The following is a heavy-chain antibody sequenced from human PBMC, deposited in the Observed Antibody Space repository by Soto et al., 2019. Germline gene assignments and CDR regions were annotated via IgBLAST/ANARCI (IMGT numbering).Heavy chain of an antibody. CDR3: ARRAAAGTYNWFDP. J-gene: IGHJ5*02. Sequence: SETLSLTCTVSGGSISSSSYYWGWIRQPPGKGLEWIGSIYYSGSTYYNPSLKSRVTISVDTSKNQFSLKLSSVTAADTAVYYCARRAAAGTYNWFDPWGQGTLVTVSP. CDR2: IYYSGST. CDR1: GGSISSSSYY. D-gene: IGHD6-13*01. V-gene: IGHV4-39*01.